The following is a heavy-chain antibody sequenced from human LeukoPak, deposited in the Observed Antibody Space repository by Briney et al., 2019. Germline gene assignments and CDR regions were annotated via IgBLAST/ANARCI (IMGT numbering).Heavy chain of an antibody. Sequence: SETLSLTCTVSGCSISSYYWSWIRQPPGKGLEWIGYIYYSGSTNYNPSLKSRVTISVDTSKNQFSLKLSSVTAADTAVYYCARAATSSGWYLSYYYYMDVWGKGTTVTISS. D-gene: IGHD6-19*01. V-gene: IGHV4-59*01. J-gene: IGHJ6*03. CDR2: IYYSGST. CDR3: ARAATSSGWYLSYYYYMDV. CDR1: GCSISSYY.